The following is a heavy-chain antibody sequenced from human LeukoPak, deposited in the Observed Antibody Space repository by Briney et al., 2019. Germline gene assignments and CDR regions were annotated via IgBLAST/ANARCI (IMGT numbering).Heavy chain of an antibody. CDR3: GKEGGA. CDR2: IGGRGGST. Sequence: GGSLRLSCAASGFTFSNYAMNWVRQAPGKGLEWVSAIGGRGGSTYYADSLGGRFTISRDNSKDMVYLQMNSLKVEDTATYYCGKEGGAWGQGTKVTVSS. CDR1: GFTFSNYA. D-gene: IGHD3-16*01. J-gene: IGHJ5*02. V-gene: IGHV3-23*01.